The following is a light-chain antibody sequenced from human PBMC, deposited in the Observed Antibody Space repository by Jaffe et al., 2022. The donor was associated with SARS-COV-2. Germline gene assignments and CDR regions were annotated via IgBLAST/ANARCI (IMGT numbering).Light chain of an antibody. V-gene: IGLV1-47*01. CDR1: SSNIGSNY. CDR2: RND. J-gene: IGLJ3*02. CDR3: VVWDDSLRGGV. Sequence: QSVLTQPPSASGTPGQRVTISCSGSSSNIGSNYVFWHQQLPGAAPKLLIYRNDQRPSGVPDRFSGSKSDTSASLSISGLRFEDEADYYCVVWDDSLRGGVFGGGTKLTVL.